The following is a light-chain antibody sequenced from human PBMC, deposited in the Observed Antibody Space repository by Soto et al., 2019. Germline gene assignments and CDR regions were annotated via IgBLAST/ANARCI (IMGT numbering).Light chain of an antibody. V-gene: IGLV2-14*01. Sequence: QSVLTQPASVSASPGQSITISCAGTRDDIGAYDYVSWYQQHPGNAPKLLVYEVTNRPSGVSDRFSGSKSGNTASLTISGLQAEDEADYYCNSYTNSSAVVFGGGTKVTVL. CDR2: EVT. J-gene: IGLJ2*01. CDR1: RDDIGAYDY. CDR3: NSYTNSSAVV.